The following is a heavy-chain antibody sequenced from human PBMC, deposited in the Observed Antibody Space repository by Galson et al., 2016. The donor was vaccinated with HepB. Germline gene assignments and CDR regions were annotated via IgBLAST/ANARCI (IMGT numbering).Heavy chain of an antibody. CDR2: ISGRGGTT. V-gene: IGHV3-23*01. CDR3: ASRYGDSWRPFAFDY. CDR1: GFSFSSHD. D-gene: IGHD5-24*01. Sequence: SLRLSCAVSGFSFSSHDMSWVRQAPGKGLEWVSYISGRGGTTYYADSVKGRFTISRDNSKNTLYPQLNSLSDEDTAVYYCASRYGDSWRPFAFDYWGQGTLVTVSS. J-gene: IGHJ4*02.